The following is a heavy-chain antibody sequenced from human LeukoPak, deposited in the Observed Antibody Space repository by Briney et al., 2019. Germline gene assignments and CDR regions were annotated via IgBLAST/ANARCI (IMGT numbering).Heavy chain of an antibody. CDR1: GFTVSSNY. CDR2: LYSGGNT. V-gene: IGHV3-53*01. D-gene: IGHD6-13*01. CDR3: AREGASSSFGY. J-gene: IGHJ4*02. Sequence: PGGFLRLSCVVSGFTVSSNYMSWVRQAPGKGLEWVSVLYSGGNTYHADSVKGRFTISRDNSKNTLYLQMNSLRAEDTAVYYCAREGASSSFGYWGQGTLVTVSS.